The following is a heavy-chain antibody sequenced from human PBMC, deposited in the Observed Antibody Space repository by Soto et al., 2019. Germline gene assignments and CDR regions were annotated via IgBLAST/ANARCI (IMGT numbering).Heavy chain of an antibody. J-gene: IGHJ4*02. V-gene: IGHV4-31*03. CDR2: IYYSGST. CDR3: ARGSEVGATLFDY. CDR1: GGSISSGGYY. D-gene: IGHD1-26*01. Sequence: QVQLQESGPGLVKPSQTLSLTCTVSGGSISSGGYYWSWIRQHPGKGLEWIGYIYYSGSTYYNPSLQSRVTISVDTSKNQFSLKLSSVTAADTAVYYCARGSEVGATLFDYWGQGTLVTVSS.